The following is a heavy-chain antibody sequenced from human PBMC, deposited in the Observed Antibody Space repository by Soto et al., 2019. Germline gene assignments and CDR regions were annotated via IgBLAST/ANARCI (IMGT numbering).Heavy chain of an antibody. J-gene: IGHJ4*02. CDR1: GFTFSNYG. Sequence: GGSLRLSCAASGFTFSNYGMSWVRQAPGKGLEWVSTISGTGGSTYYADSVKGRFTISRDNSKNTLYLQMNSLRAEDTAVYYCAKAHYDILTGYPVDYWGQGTLVTVSS. CDR2: ISGTGGST. D-gene: IGHD3-9*01. CDR3: AKAHYDILTGYPVDY. V-gene: IGHV3-23*01.